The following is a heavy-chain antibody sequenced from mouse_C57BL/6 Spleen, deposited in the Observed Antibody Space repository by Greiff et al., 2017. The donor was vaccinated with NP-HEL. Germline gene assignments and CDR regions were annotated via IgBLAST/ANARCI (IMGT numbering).Heavy chain of an antibody. CDR3: ARQYDYTYAMDY. Sequence: EVKLVESGGGLVKPGGSLKLSCAASGFTFSSYTMSWVRQTPEKRLEWVATISGGGGNTYYPDSVKGRFTSSRDIAKNTLYLQMSSLRSEDTALYYCARQYDYTYAMDYWGQGTSVTVSS. J-gene: IGHJ4*01. CDR1: GFTFSSYT. CDR2: ISGGGGNT. V-gene: IGHV5-9*01. D-gene: IGHD2-4*01.